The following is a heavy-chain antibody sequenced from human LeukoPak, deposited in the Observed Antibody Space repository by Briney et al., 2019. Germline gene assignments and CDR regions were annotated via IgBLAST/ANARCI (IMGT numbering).Heavy chain of an antibody. CDR1: GFSFSTFW. D-gene: IGHD2-15*01. V-gene: IGHV3-7*01. CDR3: VRGGGLLPDY. Sequence: GGSLRLSCAASGFSFSTFWMSWVRQAPERGLEWVANIKPDGSEQYYVDSVKGRFTISRDNAKSSMYLQISSLRAEDTAVYYCVRGGGLLPDYWGQGTPVTVSS. CDR2: IKPDGSEQ. J-gene: IGHJ4*02.